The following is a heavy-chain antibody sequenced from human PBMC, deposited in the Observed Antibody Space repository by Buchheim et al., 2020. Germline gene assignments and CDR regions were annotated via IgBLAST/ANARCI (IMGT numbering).Heavy chain of an antibody. Sequence: QVQLVQSGSELKKPGASVKVSCKASGYTFTSYAMNWVRQAPGQGLEWMGWINTNTGNPTYAQGFTGRFAFSLDTSVSTAYLQISSLKAEDTAVYYCAGDFSPLPGAKTTDSSGYQNSIDYWGQGTL. CDR3: AGDFSPLPGAKTTDSSGYQNSIDY. CDR2: INTNTGNP. CDR1: GYTFTSYA. V-gene: IGHV7-4-1*02. J-gene: IGHJ4*02. D-gene: IGHD3-22*01.